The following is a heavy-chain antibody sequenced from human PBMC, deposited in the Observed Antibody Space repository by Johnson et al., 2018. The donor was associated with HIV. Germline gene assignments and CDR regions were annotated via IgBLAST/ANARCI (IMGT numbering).Heavy chain of an antibody. V-gene: IGHV3-53*01. CDR2: IYSGGNT. CDR3: GRESTGAGTAFDI. J-gene: IGHJ3*02. Sequence: VQLVESGGGLIQPGGSLRLSCAASGFTVSSNYMSWVRQAPGKGLEWVSVIYSGGNTYYADSVKGRFTISRDNSKNTLYLQMNSLRVDDTAVYYCGRESTGAGTAFDIWGQGTMVTVSS. CDR1: GFTVSSNY. D-gene: IGHD2-8*02.